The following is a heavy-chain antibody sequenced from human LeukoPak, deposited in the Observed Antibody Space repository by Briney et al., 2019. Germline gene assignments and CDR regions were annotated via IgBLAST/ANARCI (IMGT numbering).Heavy chain of an antibody. V-gene: IGHV1-8*01. J-gene: IGHJ5*02. D-gene: IGHD3-10*01. CDR3: ATDRLGELAGGWFDP. Sequence: GASVKVSCEASGYTFTGYDINWVRQATGQELEWMGWMNPNSANTGYAQKFQGRVTMTEDTSTDTAYMELSSLRSEDTAVYYCATDRLGELAGGWFDPWGQGTLVTVSS. CDR1: GYTFTGYD. CDR2: MNPNSANT.